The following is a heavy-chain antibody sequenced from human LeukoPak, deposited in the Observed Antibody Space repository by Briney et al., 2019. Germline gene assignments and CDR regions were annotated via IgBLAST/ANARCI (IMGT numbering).Heavy chain of an antibody. Sequence: GGSLRLSCAASGFTFSSYAMSWVRQASGKGLEWVSAISGSGGSTYYADSVKGRFTISRDNSKNTLYLQMNSLRAEDTAVYYCAKEPSLNAPPGSYFDYWGQGTLVTVSS. D-gene: IGHD1-1*01. V-gene: IGHV3-23*01. CDR3: AKEPSLNAPPGSYFDY. CDR2: ISGSGGST. CDR1: GFTFSSYA. J-gene: IGHJ4*02.